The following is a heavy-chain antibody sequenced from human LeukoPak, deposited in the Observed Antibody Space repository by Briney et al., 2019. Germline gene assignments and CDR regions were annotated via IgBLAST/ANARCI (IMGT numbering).Heavy chain of an antibody. CDR2: IWYDGSNK. CDR3: ARDGQDHNDYFWYFDY. Sequence: PGGSLRLSCETAGFTFSSYVMHWVRQAPGKGLEWVAVIWYDGSNKHYGDSVKGRFTISRDNSKNTLYLQMNSLRAEDTAVYYCARDGQDHNDYFWYFDYWGQGTLVTVSS. D-gene: IGHD3-16*01. CDR1: GFTFSSYV. V-gene: IGHV3-33*01. J-gene: IGHJ4*02.